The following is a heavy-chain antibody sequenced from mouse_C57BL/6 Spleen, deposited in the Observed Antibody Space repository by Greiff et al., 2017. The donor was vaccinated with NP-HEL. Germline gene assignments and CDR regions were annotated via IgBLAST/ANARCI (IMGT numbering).Heavy chain of an antibody. CDR3: ARSGYYGSSYGYFDY. CDR2: IDPSDSYT. CDR1: GYTFTSYW. J-gene: IGHJ2*01. D-gene: IGHD1-1*01. V-gene: IGHV1-69*01. Sequence: VQLQQPGAELVMPGASVKLSCKASGYTFTSYWMHWVKQRPGQGLEWIGEIDPSDSYTNYNQKFKGKSTLTVDKSSSTAYMQLSSLTSEDSAVYYCARSGYYGSSYGYFDYWGQGTTLTVSS.